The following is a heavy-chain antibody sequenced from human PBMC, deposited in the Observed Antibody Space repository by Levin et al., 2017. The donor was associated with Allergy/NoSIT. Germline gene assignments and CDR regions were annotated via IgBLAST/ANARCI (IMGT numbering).Heavy chain of an antibody. CDR1: GGSFSGYY. J-gene: IGHJ6*02. D-gene: IGHD6-19*01. CDR2: INHSGST. V-gene: IGHV4-34*01. CDR3: ARGVPSSGWYNYYYYYGMDV. Sequence: SETLSLTCAVYGGSFSGYYWSWIRQPPGKGLEWIGEINHSGSTNYNPSLKSRVTISVDTSKNQFSLKLSSVTAADTAVYYCARGVPSSGWYNYYYYYGMDVWGQGTTVTVSS.